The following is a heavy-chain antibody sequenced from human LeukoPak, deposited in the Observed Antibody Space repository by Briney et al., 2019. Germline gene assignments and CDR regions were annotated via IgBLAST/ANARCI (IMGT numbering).Heavy chain of an antibody. J-gene: IGHJ4*02. CDR2: IWYDGSNK. CDR3: ARDHRYAFDN. CDR1: GFTFSSYG. V-gene: IGHV3-33*01. D-gene: IGHD5-12*01. Sequence: GRSLRLSCAASGFTFSSYGMHWVRQAPGKGLEWVAVIWYDGSNKYYADSVKGRLTISRDNSKNTLYLQMNSLRVEDTAVYYCARDHRYAFDNWGQGTLVTVSS.